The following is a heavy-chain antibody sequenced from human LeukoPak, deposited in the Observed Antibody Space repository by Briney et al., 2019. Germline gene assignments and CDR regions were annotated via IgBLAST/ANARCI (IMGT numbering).Heavy chain of an antibody. V-gene: IGHV4-59*11. CDR3: ARGPEYSGYDFDY. Sequence: ETLSLTCTVSGGSISSHYWSWIRQPPGKGLEWIGYIYYSGSTNYNPSLKSRVTISVDTSKNQFSLKLSSVTAADTAVYYCARGPEYSGYDFDYWGQGTLATVSS. CDR1: GGSISSHY. D-gene: IGHD5-12*01. CDR2: IYYSGST. J-gene: IGHJ4*02.